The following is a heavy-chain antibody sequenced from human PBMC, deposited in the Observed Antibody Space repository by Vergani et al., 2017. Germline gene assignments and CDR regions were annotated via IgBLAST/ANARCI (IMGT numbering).Heavy chain of an antibody. CDR1: GYTFSNFG. Sequence: QVQLVESAGGVVQPGGSLRLSCAPSGYTFSNFGMHWFRQAPGKGLECLAYIGKDGINTRYRDAVKGRFTVARDNSKDILYLQMDSLRSEDTALYYCAKYLRDSTDGLPDSWGPGTLVIVSS. J-gene: IGHJ4*02. D-gene: IGHD2-21*02. CDR2: IGKDGINT. V-gene: IGHV3-30*02. CDR3: AKYLRDSTDGLPDS.